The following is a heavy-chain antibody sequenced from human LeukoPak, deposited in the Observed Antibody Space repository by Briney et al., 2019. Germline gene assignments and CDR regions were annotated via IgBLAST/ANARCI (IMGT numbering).Heavy chain of an antibody. J-gene: IGHJ4*02. Sequence: ASVKVSCKASGYTFTSYAMHWVRQAPGQGLEWMGWINPNSGGTNYAQKFQGRVTMTRDTSISTAYMELSRLRSDDTAVYYCARDSPGIVGATWYFDYWGQGTLVTVSS. CDR1: GYTFTSYA. D-gene: IGHD1-26*01. CDR3: ARDSPGIVGATWYFDY. V-gene: IGHV1-2*02. CDR2: INPNSGGT.